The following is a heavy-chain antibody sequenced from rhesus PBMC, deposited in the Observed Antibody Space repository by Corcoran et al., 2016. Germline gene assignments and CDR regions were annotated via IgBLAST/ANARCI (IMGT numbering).Heavy chain of an antibody. CDR1: GGSISSSHW. V-gene: IGHV4S12*01. D-gene: IGHD3-34*01. CDR3: ARDPSWGYFDY. J-gene: IGHJ4*01. Sequence: QVQLQESGPGLVKPSETLSLTCAVSGGSISSSHWWSWIRQHPGKGLEWIGGIYSNSESTNYNPTLKIRVTISKDTSKTQFSLKLSSVTAADTAVYYCARDPSWGYFDYWGQGVLVTVSS. CDR2: IYSNSEST.